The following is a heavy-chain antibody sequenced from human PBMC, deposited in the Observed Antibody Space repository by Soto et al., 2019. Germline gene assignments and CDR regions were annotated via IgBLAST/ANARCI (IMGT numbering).Heavy chain of an antibody. J-gene: IGHJ4*02. CDR2: ISYSGSS. CDR1: GSSIISYY. Sequence: QVQLQESGPGLVKPSETLSLTCTVSGSSIISYYWTWVRQPPGKGVEWIGNISYSGSSTYNTSLKSRVPISVDTSKNQFSLKVSSVIAADTAVYYCARGTGNTGNFDYWGQGILVTVSS. V-gene: IGHV4-59*01. CDR3: ARGTGNTGNFDY. D-gene: IGHD2-8*02.